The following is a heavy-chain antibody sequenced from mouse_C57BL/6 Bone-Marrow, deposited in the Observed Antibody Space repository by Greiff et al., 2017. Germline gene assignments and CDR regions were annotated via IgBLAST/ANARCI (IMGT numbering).Heavy chain of an antibody. CDR3: ARDDGYYPAWFAY. CDR1: GYTFTSYT. D-gene: IGHD2-3*01. J-gene: IGHJ3*01. CDR2: INPSSGYT. Sequence: VKLQESGAELARPGASVKMSCKASGYTFTSYTMHWVKQRPGQGLEWIGYINPSSGYTKYNQKFKDKATLTADKSSSTAYMQLSSLTSEDSAVYYCARDDGYYPAWFAYWGQGTLVTVSA. V-gene: IGHV1-4*01.